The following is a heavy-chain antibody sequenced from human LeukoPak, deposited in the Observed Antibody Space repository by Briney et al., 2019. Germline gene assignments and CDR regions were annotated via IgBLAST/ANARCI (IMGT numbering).Heavy chain of an antibody. CDR3: AGPSRGRINWYFDL. V-gene: IGHV1-69*13. CDR1: GGTFSSYA. J-gene: IGHJ2*01. Sequence: SVKVSCKASGGTFSSYAISWVRQAPGQGLEWMGGIIPIFGTANYAQKFQGRVTITADESTSTAYMELSSLRSEDTAVYYCAGPSRGRINWYFDLWGRGTLVTVSS. CDR2: IIPIFGTA. D-gene: IGHD2-15*01.